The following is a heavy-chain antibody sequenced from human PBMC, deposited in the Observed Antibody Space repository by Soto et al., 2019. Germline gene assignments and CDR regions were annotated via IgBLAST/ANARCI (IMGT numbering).Heavy chain of an antibody. D-gene: IGHD6-19*01. V-gene: IGHV3-33*01. J-gene: IGHJ3*02. Sequence: QVQLVESGGGVVQPGRSLRLSCAASGFTFSSYGMHWVRQAPGKGLEWVAVIWYDGSNKYYADSVKGRFTISRDNSKNTLYLQMNSLRAEDTAVYYCARVREQWLVNYAFDIWGQGTMVTVSS. CDR2: IWYDGSNK. CDR3: ARVREQWLVNYAFDI. CDR1: GFTFSSYG.